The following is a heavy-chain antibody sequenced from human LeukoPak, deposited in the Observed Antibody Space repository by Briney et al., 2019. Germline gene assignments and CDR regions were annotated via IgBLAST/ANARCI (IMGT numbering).Heavy chain of an antibody. J-gene: IGHJ4*02. Sequence: GGSLRLSCAASAFTFNNYYMSWVRQAPGKGLEWVANINQDGSERKYVDSVKGRFTISRDNAKNSLYLQMNSLRAEDTAVYYCAKDVNRVSDSWGQGTLVTVSS. D-gene: IGHD2/OR15-2a*01. V-gene: IGHV3-7*01. CDR1: AFTFNNYY. CDR3: AKDVNRVSDS. CDR2: INQDGSER.